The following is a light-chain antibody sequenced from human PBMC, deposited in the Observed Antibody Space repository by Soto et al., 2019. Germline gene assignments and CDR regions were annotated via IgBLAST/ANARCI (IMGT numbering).Light chain of an antibody. Sequence: EIVMTQSPVTLSVSPGERATLSCRASQSVSTNLAWYQQKPGQAPRLLIYGASVWATGIPDRFSGSGSGTEFSLTVAGLQSEDFAVYYCQQYHNCRRTFGQGTRVEIK. CDR2: GAS. V-gene: IGKV3-15*01. CDR1: QSVSTN. CDR3: QQYHNCRRT. J-gene: IGKJ1*01.